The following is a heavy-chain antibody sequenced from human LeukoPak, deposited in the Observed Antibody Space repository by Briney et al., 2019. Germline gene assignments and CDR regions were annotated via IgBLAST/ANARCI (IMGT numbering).Heavy chain of an antibody. D-gene: IGHD6-19*01. V-gene: IGHV4-34*01. J-gene: IGHJ3*02. CDR3: ATSGQWLVDDAFDI. CDR2: INHSGST. Sequence: ETLSLTCAVYGGSFSGYYWSWIRQPPGKGLEWIGEINHSGSTNYNPSLKSRVTISVDTSKNQFSLKLSSVTAADTAVYYCATSGQWLVDDAFDIWGQGAMVTVSS. CDR1: GGSFSGYY.